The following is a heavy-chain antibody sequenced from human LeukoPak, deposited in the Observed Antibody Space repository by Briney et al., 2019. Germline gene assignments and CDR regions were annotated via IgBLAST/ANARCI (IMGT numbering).Heavy chain of an antibody. J-gene: IGHJ5*02. CDR2: IRTSGNT. V-gene: IGHV3-23*01. CDR3: ATFSYDVWTGTNWFAP. CDR1: GFIFSSYA. Sequence: GGSLRLSCAASGFIFSSYAISWVRQAPGKGLEWVSGIRTSGNTYYADSVKGRFTTSRDISKNTVYLQMNSLRAEDSAVYYFATFSYDVWTGTNWFAPWAREPWSPSPQ. D-gene: IGHD3-3*01.